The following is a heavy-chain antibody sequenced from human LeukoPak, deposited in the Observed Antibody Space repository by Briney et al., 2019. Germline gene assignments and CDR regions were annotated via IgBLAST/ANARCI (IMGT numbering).Heavy chain of an antibody. V-gene: IGHV3-48*02. CDR1: GFTFSSYS. J-gene: IGHJ4*02. CDR2: ISTSSGTI. D-gene: IGHD5-12*01. Sequence: PGGSLRLSCAASGFTFSSYSMNWVRQAPGKGLEWVSYISTSSGTIYYTDSVKGRFTISRDNAKNSLYLQINSLRDEDTAVYYCARDRGGYEFFDFRGQGTRVTVSS. CDR3: ARDRGGYEFFDF.